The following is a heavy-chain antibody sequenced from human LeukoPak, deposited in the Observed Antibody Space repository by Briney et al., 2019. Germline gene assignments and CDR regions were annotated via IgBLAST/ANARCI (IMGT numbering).Heavy chain of an antibody. CDR1: GYTFTNYG. CDR3: ARDSGTVTTPLRPSTY. D-gene: IGHD4-17*01. Sequence: ASVKVSCKASGYTFTNYGISWVRQAPGQGLEWMGWISAYNGNTNSAQKLQGRVTMTTDTSTSTAYMELRSLRSDDTAVYYCARDSGTVTTPLRPSTYWGQGTLVTVSS. CDR2: ISAYNGNT. V-gene: IGHV1-18*01. J-gene: IGHJ4*02.